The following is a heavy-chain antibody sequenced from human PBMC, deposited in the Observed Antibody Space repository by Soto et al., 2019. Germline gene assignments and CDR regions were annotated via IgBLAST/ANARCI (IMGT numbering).Heavy chain of an antibody. J-gene: IGHJ6*02. D-gene: IGHD5-18*01. CDR2: ISGSGGST. Sequence: EVQLLESGGGLVQPGGSLRLSCAASGFTFSSYAMSWVRQAPGKGLEWVSAISGSGGSTYYADSVKGRFTISRDNSKNTLYLQMNSLRAEDTAVYYCAKDLVETAMISYYYYGMDVWGQGTTVTVSS. V-gene: IGHV3-23*01. CDR3: AKDLVETAMISYYYYGMDV. CDR1: GFTFSSYA.